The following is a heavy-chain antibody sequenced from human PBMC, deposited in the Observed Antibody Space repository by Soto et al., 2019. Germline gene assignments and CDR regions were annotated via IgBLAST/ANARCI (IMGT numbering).Heavy chain of an antibody. V-gene: IGHV3-30*18. D-gene: IGHD5-12*01. Sequence: SLRLSCAASGFTFSSYGMHWVRQAPGKGLEWVAVISYDGSKKYYADSVKGRFTISRDNSKNTLYLQMNSLRAEDTAVYYCAKDLGGYSGYDRSDYWGQGTLVTVSS. J-gene: IGHJ4*02. CDR1: GFTFSSYG. CDR3: AKDLGGYSGYDRSDY. CDR2: ISYDGSKK.